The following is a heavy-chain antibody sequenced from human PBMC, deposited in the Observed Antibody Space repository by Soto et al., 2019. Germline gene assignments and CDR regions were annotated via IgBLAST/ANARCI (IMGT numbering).Heavy chain of an antibody. Sequence: ASVKVSCKASGYTFTSYGISWVRQAPGQGLEWMGWISAYNGNTNYAQKLQGRVTMTTDTSTSTAYMELRSLRSDDTAVYYCARGQRGGSTYHRSWFDPWGQGTLVTVSS. V-gene: IGHV1-18*01. CDR1: GYTFTSYG. CDR3: ARGQRGGSTYHRSWFDP. D-gene: IGHD5-12*01. CDR2: ISAYNGNT. J-gene: IGHJ5*02.